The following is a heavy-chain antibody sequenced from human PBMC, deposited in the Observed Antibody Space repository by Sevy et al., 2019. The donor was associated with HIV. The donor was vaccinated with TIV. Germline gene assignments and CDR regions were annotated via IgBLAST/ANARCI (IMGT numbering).Heavy chain of an antibody. V-gene: IGHV3-23*01. D-gene: IGHD4-4*01. CDR1: GFTFSNYA. CDR3: AKVLSVTFSYWYGLDV. CDR2: ISNNGDRT. J-gene: IGHJ6*02. Sequence: GGSLRLSCAASGFTFSNYAMNWVRQAPGKGLESISSISNNGDRTYYIDSVRGRFTISRDNSKNMLYLQMHGLRAEDAATYYCAKVLSVTFSYWYGLDVWGQGPTVTVSS.